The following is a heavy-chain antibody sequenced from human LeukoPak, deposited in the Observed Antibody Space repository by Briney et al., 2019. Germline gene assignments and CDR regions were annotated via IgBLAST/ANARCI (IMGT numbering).Heavy chain of an antibody. Sequence: GGSLRLSCAASGFTFSSYAMSWVRQAPGKGLEWVSAISGSGGSTYYADSVKGRFTISRDNSKNTLYLQMNSLRAEDTAVYYCAFTQWPVFYFQHWGQGTLVTVSS. V-gene: IGHV3-23*01. CDR3: AFTQWPVFYFQH. CDR1: GFTFSSYA. J-gene: IGHJ1*01. D-gene: IGHD6-19*01. CDR2: ISGSGGST.